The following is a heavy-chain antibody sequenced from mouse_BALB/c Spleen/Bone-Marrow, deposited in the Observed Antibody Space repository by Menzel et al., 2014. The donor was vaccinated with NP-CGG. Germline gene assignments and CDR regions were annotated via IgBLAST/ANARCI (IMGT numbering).Heavy chain of an antibody. V-gene: IGHV1-9*01. CDR3: ARRGISWFAY. J-gene: IGHJ3*01. CDR1: GYTFSSYW. Sequence: QVQLQQSGAELMKPGASVKISCKATGYTFSSYWIEWVKQRPGHGLEWIGEILPGSVSTNYNEKFKGNATFTADTSANTAYMQLSSLTSEDSAVYYCARRGISWFAYWGQGTLVTVSA. CDR2: ILPGSVST.